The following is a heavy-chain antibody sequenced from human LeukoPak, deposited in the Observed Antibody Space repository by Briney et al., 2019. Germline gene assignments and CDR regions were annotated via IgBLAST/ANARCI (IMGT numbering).Heavy chain of an antibody. CDR3: AREEGTQGFDY. D-gene: IGHD1/OR15-1a*01. CDR1: GGSISSGDCY. Sequence: SQTLSLTCTVSGGSISSGDCYWTWIRQPPGKGLEWIGYIYYSGSTYYNPSLKSRVTILVDTSKNQFSLKLSAVTAADTAVYYCAREEGTQGFDYWGQGTLVTVSS. CDR2: IYYSGST. J-gene: IGHJ4*02. V-gene: IGHV4-30-4*01.